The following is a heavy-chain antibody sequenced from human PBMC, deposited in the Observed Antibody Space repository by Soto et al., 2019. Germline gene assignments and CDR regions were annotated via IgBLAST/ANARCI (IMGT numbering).Heavy chain of an antibody. CDR2: LYRGGST. Sequence: EVQLVETGGGLIQPGGSLRISCAVSGFTVSSNYMSWVRQAPGKGLEWVSILYRGGSTFYADSVKGRFTISRDNSLNTLYLQMNSLSAEDTAVYYCARPYDSTFPSAMDVWGQGTTVTVSS. V-gene: IGHV3-53*02. CDR3: ARPYDSTFPSAMDV. J-gene: IGHJ6*02. CDR1: GFTVSSNY. D-gene: IGHD3-16*01.